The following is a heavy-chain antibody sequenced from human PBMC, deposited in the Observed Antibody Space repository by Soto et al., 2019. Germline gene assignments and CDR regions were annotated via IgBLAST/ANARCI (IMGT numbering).Heavy chain of an antibody. Sequence: SETLDLTCTVSGGSISSYYWSWIRQPPGKGLEWIGYIYYSGSTNYNPSLKSRVTISVDTSKNQFSLKLSSVTAADTAVYYCARVGRVPYVDHTLWLDPWCQGPLVTVYS. CDR2: IYYSGST. V-gene: IGHV4-59*01. CDR3: ARVGRVPYVDHTLWLDP. J-gene: IGHJ5*02. D-gene: IGHD3-10*02. CDR1: GGSISSYY.